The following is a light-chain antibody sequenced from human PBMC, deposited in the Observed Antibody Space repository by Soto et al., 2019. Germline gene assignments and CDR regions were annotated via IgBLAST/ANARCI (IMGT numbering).Light chain of an antibody. V-gene: IGLV2-14*01. CDR1: IRDVGAYKL. CDR2: EVR. J-gene: IGLJ2*01. Sequence: QSALTQPASVSGSPGQSITISCAGTIRDVGAYKLVSWYQQYPGRAPQLLLYEVRNRPSGISFRFSGFKSGNTAPLTISGLQAEDEGDYYCSSFTSKCTLRFGGGTKVTVL. CDR3: SSFTSKCTLR.